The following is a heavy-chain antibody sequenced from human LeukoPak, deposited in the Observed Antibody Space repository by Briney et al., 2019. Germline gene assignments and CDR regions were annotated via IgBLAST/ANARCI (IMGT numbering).Heavy chain of an antibody. Sequence: ASVEVSCKASGYTFTSYDINWVRQATGQGLEWMGWMNPNSGNTGYAQKFQGRVTMTRNTSISTAYMELSSLRSEDTAVYYCARDSNRLTYYDFWSGYPRRRWFDPWGQGTLVTVSS. CDR1: GYTFTSYD. CDR3: ARDSNRLTYYDFWSGYPRRRWFDP. CDR2: MNPNSGNT. V-gene: IGHV1-8*01. D-gene: IGHD3-3*01. J-gene: IGHJ5*02.